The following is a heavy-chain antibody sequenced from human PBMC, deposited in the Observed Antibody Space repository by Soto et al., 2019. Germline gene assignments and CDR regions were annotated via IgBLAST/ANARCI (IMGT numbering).Heavy chain of an antibody. CDR2: ISSSSSTI. V-gene: IGHV3-48*01. Sequence: PGGSLRLSCAASGFTFSSYSMNWVRQAPGKGLEWVSYISSSSSTIYYADSVKGRFTISRDNAKNSLYPQMNSLRAEDTAVYYCARDGRASTLIAARPNGALDIWGQGTMVTVSS. D-gene: IGHD6-6*01. CDR1: GFTFSSYS. CDR3: ARDGRASTLIAARPNGALDI. J-gene: IGHJ3*02.